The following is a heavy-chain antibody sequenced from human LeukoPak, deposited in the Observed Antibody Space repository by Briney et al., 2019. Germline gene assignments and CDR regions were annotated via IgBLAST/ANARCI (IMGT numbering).Heavy chain of an antibody. CDR1: GFTFDDYA. D-gene: IGHD6-19*01. CDR3: AKDTVTYSSGWYAFDY. CDR2: ISWNSGSI. V-gene: IGHV3-9*01. Sequence: PGRSLRLSCAASGFTFDDYAMHWVRQAPGKGLEWVSGISWNSGSIGYADSVKGRFTISRDNAKNSLYLQMNSLRAEDTAVYYCAKDTVTYSSGWYAFDYWGQGTLVTVSS. J-gene: IGHJ4*02.